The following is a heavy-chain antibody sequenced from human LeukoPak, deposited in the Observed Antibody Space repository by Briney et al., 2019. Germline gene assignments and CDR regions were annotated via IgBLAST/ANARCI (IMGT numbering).Heavy chain of an antibody. Sequence: GGSLRLSCAASGFTFSSYGMHWVRQAPGKGLEWVAVIWYDGSNKYYADSVKGRFTISRDNSKNTLYLQMNSLRSDDTAVYYCARLILTKRPYYDFWSGYQNWFDPWGQGTLVTVSS. CDR1: GFTFSSYG. D-gene: IGHD3-3*01. CDR3: ARLILTKRPYYDFWSGYQNWFDP. V-gene: IGHV3-33*01. CDR2: IWYDGSNK. J-gene: IGHJ5*02.